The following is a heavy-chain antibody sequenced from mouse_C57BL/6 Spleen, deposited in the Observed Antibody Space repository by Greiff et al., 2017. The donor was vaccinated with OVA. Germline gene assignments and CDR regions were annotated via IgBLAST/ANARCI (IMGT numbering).Heavy chain of an antibody. CDR3: ARIYDGYRYAMDY. Sequence: QVQLKQSGPELVKPGASVKISCKASGYAFSSSWMNWVKQRPGKGLEWIGRIYPGDGDTNYNGKFKGKATLTADKSSSTAYMQLSSLTSEDSAVYFCARIYDGYRYAMDYWGQGTSVTVSS. D-gene: IGHD2-3*01. CDR2: IYPGDGDT. CDR1: GYAFSSSW. V-gene: IGHV1-82*01. J-gene: IGHJ4*01.